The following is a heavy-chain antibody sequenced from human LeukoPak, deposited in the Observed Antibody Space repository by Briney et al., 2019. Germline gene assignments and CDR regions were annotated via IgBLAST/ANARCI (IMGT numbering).Heavy chain of an antibody. V-gene: IGHV3-11*03. CDR2: ISGSSSYI. CDR3: GRSRLGYAYVY. D-gene: IGHD5-18*01. CDR1: GFTFSDYY. J-gene: IGHJ4*02. Sequence: GGSLRLSRAASGFTFSDYYMNWIRQAPGEELEWVSSISGSSSYINYADSVKGRFTISRDNAKSSLYLQMNSLRAEDTAVYYCGRSRLGYAYVYWGQGTLVTVSS.